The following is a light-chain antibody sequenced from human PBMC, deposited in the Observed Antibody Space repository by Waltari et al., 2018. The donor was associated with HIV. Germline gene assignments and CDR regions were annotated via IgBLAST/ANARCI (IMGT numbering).Light chain of an antibody. CDR3: AAWDDSLNAYV. J-gene: IGLJ1*01. Sequence: QSVLTQPPSASGTPGQRVTISCSGSSSNIGSNTVNWYQQPPGTAPKLLIYSNNQRPSGVPDRFSGAKSGTSSSLAISGLQSEDEADYYCAAWDDSLNAYVFGTGTKFTVL. CDR1: SSNIGSNT. V-gene: IGLV1-44*01. CDR2: SNN.